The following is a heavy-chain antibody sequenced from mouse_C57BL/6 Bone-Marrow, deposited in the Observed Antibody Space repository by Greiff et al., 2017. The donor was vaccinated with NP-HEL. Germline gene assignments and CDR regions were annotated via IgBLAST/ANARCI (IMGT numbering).Heavy chain of an antibody. D-gene: IGHD2-3*01. CDR1: GFSLSTFGMG. CDR3: ARPRWLLRDYAMDY. CDR2: IWWDDDK. V-gene: IGHV8-8*01. J-gene: IGHJ4*01. Sequence: QVTLKVCGPGILQPSQTLSLTCSFSGFSLSTFGMGVGWIRQPSGKGLEWLAHIWWDDDKYYNPALKSRLTISKDTSKNQVFLKIANVDTADTATYYCARPRWLLRDYAMDYWGQGTSVTVSS.